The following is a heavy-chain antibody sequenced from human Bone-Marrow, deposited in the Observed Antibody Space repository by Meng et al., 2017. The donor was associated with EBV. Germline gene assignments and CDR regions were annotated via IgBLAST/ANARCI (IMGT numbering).Heavy chain of an antibody. CDR2: LNEHGTIT. CDR3: SRDLVGSDDY. J-gene: IGHJ4*02. V-gene: IGHV3-74*01. Sequence: VESGGGLVPPGGSLRLSCAAYGFSFSSYCMHWVRQAPGKGPVWVSRLNEHGTITTYADSVKGRFTISRDNAKNTLYLQMNSLRVEDTAVYYCSRDLVGSDDYWGQGTLVTVSS. CDR1: GFSFSSYC.